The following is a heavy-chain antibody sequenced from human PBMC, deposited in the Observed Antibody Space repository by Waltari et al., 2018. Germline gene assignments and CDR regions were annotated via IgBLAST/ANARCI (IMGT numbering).Heavy chain of an antibody. Sequence: QVQLQESGPGLVKPSETLSLPCRVAGDSIKNYCWNWIRQPPGKELEWIGYIAYNGRTNSNPALKSRVTISVDTSKTQFSLKLRSVTAADTAVYYCARSYDFWSGYPLDHWGQGTLVTVSS. V-gene: IGHV4-59*01. D-gene: IGHD3-3*01. CDR2: IAYNGRT. CDR1: GDSIKNYC. J-gene: IGHJ4*02. CDR3: ARSYDFWSGYPLDH.